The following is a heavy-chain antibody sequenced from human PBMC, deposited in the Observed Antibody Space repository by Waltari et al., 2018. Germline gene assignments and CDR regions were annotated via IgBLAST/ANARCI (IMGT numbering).Heavy chain of an antibody. CDR3: AKDVSPYYDFWSGSSYYYYYGMDV. J-gene: IGHJ6*02. CDR2: ISWNSGSI. V-gene: IGHV3-9*03. CDR1: GFTFDDYA. D-gene: IGHD3-3*01. Sequence: EVQLVESGGGLVQPGRSLRLSCAASGFTFDDYAMHWVRQAPGKGLEGVSGISWNSGSIGYADSVKGRFTISRDNAKNSLYLQMNSLRAEDMALYYCAKDVSPYYDFWSGSSYYYYYGMDVWGQGTTVTVSS.